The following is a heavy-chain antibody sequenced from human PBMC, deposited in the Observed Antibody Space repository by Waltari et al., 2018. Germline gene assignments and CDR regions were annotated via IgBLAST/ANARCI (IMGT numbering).Heavy chain of an antibody. D-gene: IGHD6-13*01. Sequence: MQLVQSGPEVKKPGTSVKVSCKASGFTFTSSAVQWVRQARGQRLEWIGWIVVGSGNTNYAQKFQERVTITRDMSTSTAYMELSSLRSEDTAVYYCAANPYSSSWTDAFDIWGQGTMVTVSS. V-gene: IGHV1-58*01. J-gene: IGHJ3*02. CDR1: GFTFTSSA. CDR2: IVVGSGNT. CDR3: AANPYSSSWTDAFDI.